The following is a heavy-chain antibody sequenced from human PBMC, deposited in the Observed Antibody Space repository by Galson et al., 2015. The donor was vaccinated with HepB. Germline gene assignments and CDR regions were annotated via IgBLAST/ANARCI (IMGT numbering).Heavy chain of an antibody. Sequence: SLRLSCAASGFTFSSYGMHWVRQAPGKGLEWVAVIWYDGSNKYYADSVKGRFTISRDNSKNTLYLQMNSLRAEDTAVYYCARDGAGATMNWYFDLWGRGTLVTVSS. J-gene: IGHJ2*01. D-gene: IGHD1-26*01. CDR3: ARDGAGATMNWYFDL. CDR2: IWYDGSNK. V-gene: IGHV3-33*01. CDR1: GFTFSSYG.